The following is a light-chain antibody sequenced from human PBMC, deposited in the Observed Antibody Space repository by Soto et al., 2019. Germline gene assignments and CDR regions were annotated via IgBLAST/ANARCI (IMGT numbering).Light chain of an antibody. CDR3: CSYACSSTV. Sequence: QSALTQPASVSGSPGQSITISCTGTSSDVGSYNLVSWYQQHPGKAPKLMIYEGSKRPSGVSNRFSGSKSGNTASLTVSGLQAEAEADYYCCSYACSSTVFGGGTKLTVL. CDR2: EGS. J-gene: IGLJ2*01. V-gene: IGLV2-23*01. CDR1: SSDVGSYNL.